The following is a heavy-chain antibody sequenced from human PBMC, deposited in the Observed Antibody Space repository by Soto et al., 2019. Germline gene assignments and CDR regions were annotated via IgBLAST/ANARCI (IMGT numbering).Heavy chain of an antibody. CDR1: GYTFTSYD. J-gene: IGHJ6*02. CDR3: ARATWPVAGPYYYYYGMDV. D-gene: IGHD6-19*01. V-gene: IGHV1-8*01. Sequence: GASVKVSCKASGYTFTSYDINWVRQATGQGLEWMGWMNPNSGNTGYAQKFQGRVTMTRNTSISTAYMELSSLGSEDTAVYYCARATWPVAGPYYYYYGMDVWGQGTTVTVS. CDR2: MNPNSGNT.